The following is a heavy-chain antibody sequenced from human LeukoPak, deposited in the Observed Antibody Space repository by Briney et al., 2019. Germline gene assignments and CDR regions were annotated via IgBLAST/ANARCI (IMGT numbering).Heavy chain of an antibody. CDR1: GGSISSYF. J-gene: IGHJ4*02. V-gene: IGHV4-4*07. Sequence: KSSETLSLTCTVSGGSISSYFWSWIRQPAGKGLEWIGRIYTGGSTNYNPSLKSRVTISVDTSKNQFSLKLSSVTAADTAVYYCARYSPLHRPYSSGYSSFDYWGQGTLVTVSS. CDR2: IYTGGST. D-gene: IGHD3-22*01. CDR3: ARYSPLHRPYSSGYSSFDY.